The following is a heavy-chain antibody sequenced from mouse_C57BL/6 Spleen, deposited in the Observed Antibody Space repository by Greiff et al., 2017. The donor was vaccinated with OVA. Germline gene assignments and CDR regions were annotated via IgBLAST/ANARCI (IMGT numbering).Heavy chain of an antibody. J-gene: IGHJ4*01. V-gene: IGHV5-17*01. D-gene: IGHD2-3*01. CDR1: GFTFSDYG. Sequence: EVQVVESGGGLVKPGGSLKLSCAASGFTFSDYGMHWVRQAPEKGLEWVAYISSGSSTIYYADTVKGRFTISRDNAKNTLFLQMTSLRSEDTAMYYCARAMVTTNYYAMDYWGQGTSVTVSS. CDR2: ISSGSSTI. CDR3: ARAMVTTNYYAMDY.